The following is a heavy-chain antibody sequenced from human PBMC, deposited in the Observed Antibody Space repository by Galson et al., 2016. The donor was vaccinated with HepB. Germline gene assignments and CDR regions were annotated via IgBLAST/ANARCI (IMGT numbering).Heavy chain of an antibody. CDR3: ARDRELTIAARPDFFDY. D-gene: IGHD6-6*01. CDR1: GFTFGVYS. CDR2: ISTSSSTI. Sequence: SLRLSCAASGFTFGVYSMNWVRRAPGKGLEWISYISTSSSTIYYADSVKGRFTISRDNAKSSLYLQMNSLRAEDTAVYYCARDRELTIAARPDFFDYWGQGSLVTVSS. V-gene: IGHV3-48*01. J-gene: IGHJ4*02.